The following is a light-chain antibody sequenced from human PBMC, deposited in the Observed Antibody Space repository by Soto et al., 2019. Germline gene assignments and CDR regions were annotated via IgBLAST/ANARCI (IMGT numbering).Light chain of an antibody. CDR1: QSISTY. J-gene: IGKJ4*01. CDR2: ATS. Sequence: DIQMTQSPSSLSASVGDRVTITCRASQSISTYLNWLQQKPGRAPEVLIYATSSLQTGVPSRFSRSGPQTEFTLTISSLQPDDVATYYCQQTYSRILSFGGGTKVDIK. CDR3: QQTYSRILS. V-gene: IGKV1-39*01.